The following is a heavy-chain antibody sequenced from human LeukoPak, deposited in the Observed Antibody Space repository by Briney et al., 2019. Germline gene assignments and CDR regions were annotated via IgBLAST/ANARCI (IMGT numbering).Heavy chain of an antibody. J-gene: IGHJ4*02. V-gene: IGHV4-31*03. CDR2: IYYSGST. CDR1: GASISSGGYY. Sequence: SETLSLTCTVSGASISSGGYYWSWIRQHPGKGLEWIGYIYYSGSTYYNPSLKSRVTISVDTSKNQFSLKLSSVTAADTAVYYCARLSNYYGSGIYIDYWGQGTLVTVSS. D-gene: IGHD3-10*01. CDR3: ARLSNYYGSGIYIDY.